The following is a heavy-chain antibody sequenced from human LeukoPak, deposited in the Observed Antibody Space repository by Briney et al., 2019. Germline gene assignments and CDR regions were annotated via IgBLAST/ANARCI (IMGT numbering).Heavy chain of an antibody. CDR1: GGSFSGYY. Sequence: SETLSLTCAVYGGSFSGYYWSWIRQPPGKGLEWIGYIYYSGSTNYNPSLKSRVTISVDTSKNQFSLKLSSVTAADTAVYYCARAGSSWNYYYYYMDVWGKGTTVTVSS. D-gene: IGHD6-13*01. J-gene: IGHJ6*03. CDR2: IYYSGST. CDR3: ARAGSSWNYYYYYMDV. V-gene: IGHV4-59*01.